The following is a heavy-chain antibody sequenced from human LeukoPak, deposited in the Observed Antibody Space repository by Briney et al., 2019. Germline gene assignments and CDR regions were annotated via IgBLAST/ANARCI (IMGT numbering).Heavy chain of an antibody. CDR2: IIPIFGTA. V-gene: IGHV1-69*13. D-gene: IGHD5-12*01. CDR1: GGTFSSYA. Sequence: ASVKVSCKASGGTFSSYAISWVRQAPGQGLEWMGGIIPIFGTANYAQKFQGRVTITADESTSTAYMELSSLRSEDTAVYYCARSSGYDDVFDCWGQGTLVTVSS. CDR3: ARSSGYDDVFDC. J-gene: IGHJ4*02.